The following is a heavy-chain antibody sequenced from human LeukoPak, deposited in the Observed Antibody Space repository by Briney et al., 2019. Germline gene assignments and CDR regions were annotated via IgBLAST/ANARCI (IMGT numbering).Heavy chain of an antibody. CDR1: GYSISSNHW. Sequence: SETLSLTCGVSGYSISSNHWWEWVRQPPGKGLAWIGEIYHDGTTKYSASLKSRVTISLDKFKNQFSLSVISVTAADTAVYYCVRATGAVAVRGWSFDIWGHGTMVTVSS. CDR2: IYHDGTT. CDR3: VRATGAVAVRGWSFDI. J-gene: IGHJ3*02. V-gene: IGHV4-4*02. D-gene: IGHD6-19*01.